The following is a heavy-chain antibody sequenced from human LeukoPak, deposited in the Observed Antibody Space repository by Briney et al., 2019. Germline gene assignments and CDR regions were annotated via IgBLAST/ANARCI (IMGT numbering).Heavy chain of an antibody. CDR1: GGSFSGYY. V-gene: IGHV4-34*01. D-gene: IGHD1-26*01. CDR3: AWLGATEYFQH. J-gene: IGHJ1*01. CDR2: INHSGST. Sequence: SETLSLTCAVYGGSFSGYYWSWIRQPPGKGLEWIGEINHSGSTNYNPSLKSRVAISVDTSKNQFSLKLSSVTAADTAVYYCAWLGATEYFQHWGQGTLVTVSS.